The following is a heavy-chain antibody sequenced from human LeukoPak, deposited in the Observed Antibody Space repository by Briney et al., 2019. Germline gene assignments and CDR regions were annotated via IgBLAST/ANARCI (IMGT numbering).Heavy chain of an antibody. J-gene: IGHJ4*02. CDR1: GTFISNNK. D-gene: IGHD1/OR15-1a*01. CDR2: SNNSGST. V-gene: IGHV4-59*13. Sequence: ATLPLSGAAAGTFISNNKRRGSRAPGGKGEEGTGNSNNSGSTTYNPSLKSRVTISVDTSKNQFSLKLSSVTAADTAVYYCARSPSNRAFDYWGQGTLVTVSS. CDR3: ARSPSNRAFDY.